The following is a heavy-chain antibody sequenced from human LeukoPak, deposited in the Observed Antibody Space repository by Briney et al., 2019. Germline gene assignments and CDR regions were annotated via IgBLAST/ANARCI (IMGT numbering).Heavy chain of an antibody. CDR3: AKAGRAKPQDPWDY. CDR2: ISYDGSNK. J-gene: IGHJ4*02. V-gene: IGHV3-30*18. CDR1: GFTFSTYG. Sequence: GGSLRLSCAASGFTFSTYGMHWVRQAPGKGLEWVAVISYDGSNKDYADSVKGRFAISRDNSKNTLYLQMNSLRAEDTAVYYCAKAGRAKPQDPWDYWGQGTLVTVSS.